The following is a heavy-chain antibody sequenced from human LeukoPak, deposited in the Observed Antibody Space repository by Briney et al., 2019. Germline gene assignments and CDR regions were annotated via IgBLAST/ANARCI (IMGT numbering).Heavy chain of an antibody. CDR3: ARHPAEWYSYGPPYFDY. CDR1: GFTLSNYA. D-gene: IGHD5-18*01. Sequence: GSLRLSCAASGFTLSNYAMSWVRQTPGKGLEWIGSIYYSGSTYYNPSLKSRVTISVDTSKNQFSLKLSSVTAADTAVYYCARHPAEWYSYGPPYFDYWGQGTLVTVSS. CDR2: IYYSGST. V-gene: IGHV4-39*01. J-gene: IGHJ4*02.